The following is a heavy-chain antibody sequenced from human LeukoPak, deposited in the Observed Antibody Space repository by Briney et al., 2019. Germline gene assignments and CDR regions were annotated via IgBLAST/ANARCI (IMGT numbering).Heavy chain of an antibody. CDR3: AKEKWLGDGYNDY. CDR1: GFTFSSYA. CDR2: ISGSGGST. J-gene: IGHJ4*02. V-gene: IGHV3-23*01. Sequence: GGSLRLSCAASGFTFSSYAMRGVRQAPGKGVEWVSAISGSGGSTYYADSVKGRFTISRDNSKNTLYLQMNSLRAEDTAVYYCAKEKWLGDGYNDYWGQGALVTVSS. D-gene: IGHD5-24*01.